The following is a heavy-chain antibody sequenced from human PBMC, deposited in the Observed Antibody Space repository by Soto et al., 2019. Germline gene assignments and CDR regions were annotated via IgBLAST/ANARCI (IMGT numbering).Heavy chain of an antibody. Sequence: SETLSLTCTVSGGSTSNGGSYGTWIRQHPGKGLECLGHIYYSGSTSYNPALKGRVTISMDTSKRQFSLRLTSVTAADTAVYYCARVIAARPLYYYYYGMDVWGQGTTVT. J-gene: IGHJ6*02. CDR2: IYYSGST. V-gene: IGHV4-31*03. D-gene: IGHD6-6*01. CDR3: ARVIAARPLYYYYYGMDV. CDR1: GGSTSNGGSY.